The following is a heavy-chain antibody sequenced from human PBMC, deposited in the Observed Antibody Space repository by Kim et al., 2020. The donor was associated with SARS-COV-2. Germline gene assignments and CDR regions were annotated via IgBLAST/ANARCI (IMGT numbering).Heavy chain of an antibody. D-gene: IGHD3-16*01. V-gene: IGHV4-59*13. CDR3: ARDRGSLAVDY. CDR2: IYYSGST. J-gene: IGHJ4*02. Sequence: SETLSLTCTVSGGSISSYYWSWIRQPPGKGLEWIGYIYYSGSTNYNPSLKSRVTISVDTSKNQFSLKLSSVTAADTAVYYCARDRGSLAVDYWGQGTLVTVSS. CDR1: GGSISSYY.